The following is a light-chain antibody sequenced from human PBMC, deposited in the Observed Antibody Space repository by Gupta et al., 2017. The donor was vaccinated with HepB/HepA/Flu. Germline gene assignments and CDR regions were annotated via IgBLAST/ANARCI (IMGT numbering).Light chain of an antibody. CDR2: YND. CDR1: SSNVGSKN. V-gene: IGLV1-44*01. CDR3: AAWDESLNGVV. J-gene: IGLJ2*01. Sequence: QSVLTQSPSLSGTPGQRVTISCPGSSSNVGSKNVDWYQHLPGRAPKLLIYYNDERPSGVPDRFSGSKSDTSASLAISGLQSEDEADDYCAAWDESLNGVVFGGGTKLTVL.